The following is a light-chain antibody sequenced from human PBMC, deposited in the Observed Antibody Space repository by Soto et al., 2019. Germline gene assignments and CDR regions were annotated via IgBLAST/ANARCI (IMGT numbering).Light chain of an antibody. CDR2: DSD. Sequence: QPVLTQPPSVSGAPGQRVTISCTGSSYNIGAGYAVHWYQQRPGTAPKLLISDSDNRPSGVPDRFSGSKSGTSASLAITGLQAEDESYYYCQSYDNSHDWDVIFGGGTKLTVL. J-gene: IGLJ2*01. V-gene: IGLV1-40*01. CDR1: SYNIGAGYA. CDR3: QSYDNSHDWDVI.